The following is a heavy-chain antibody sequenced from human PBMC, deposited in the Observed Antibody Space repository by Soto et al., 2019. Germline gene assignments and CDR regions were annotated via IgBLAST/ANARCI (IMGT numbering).Heavy chain of an antibody. CDR1: GGSISSSSYY. J-gene: IGHJ5*02. CDR2: IYYSGST. CDR3: ARHRARNWCDP. Sequence: PXETLSLTCIVSGGSISSSSYYGGWIRQPPGKGLEWIGSIYYSGSTYYNPSLKSRVTISVDTSKNQFSLKLSSVTAADTAVFCCARHRARNWCDPWGQGTMVTFS. V-gene: IGHV4-39*01.